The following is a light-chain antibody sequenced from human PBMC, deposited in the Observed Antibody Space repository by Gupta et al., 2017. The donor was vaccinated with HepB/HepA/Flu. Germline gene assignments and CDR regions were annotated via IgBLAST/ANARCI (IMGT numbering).Light chain of an antibody. CDR2: EVT. CDR3: SSYAGSNTLI. CDR1: SSDVGTYNF. J-gene: IGLJ2*01. Sequence: QSALTQPASVSGSPGQSITLSCAGTSSDVGTYNFVSWYQQDPGKAPKLIIYEVTKRPSGVSNRFSASKSGNTASLTISGLQAEDEADYYCSSYAGSNTLIFGGGTKLTVL. V-gene: IGLV2-23*02.